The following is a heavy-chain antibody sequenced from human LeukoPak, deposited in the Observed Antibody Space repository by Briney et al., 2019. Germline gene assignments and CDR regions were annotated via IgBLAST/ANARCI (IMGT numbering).Heavy chain of an antibody. V-gene: IGHV4-59*12. CDR3: AIDCSDGSCYPAGVDI. CDR1: CGSIGSYY. J-gene: IGHJ3*02. CDR2: VYYCVST. D-gene: IGHD2-15*01. Sequence: PSETLSLTRTVYCGSIGSYYWGWIRQPPGKGLEWLGFVYYCVSTSYSPSLNSQVTMSVDTSKIQFSLKLSSVTAADASVYYCAIDCSDGSCYPAGVDILGQGTMVTGSS.